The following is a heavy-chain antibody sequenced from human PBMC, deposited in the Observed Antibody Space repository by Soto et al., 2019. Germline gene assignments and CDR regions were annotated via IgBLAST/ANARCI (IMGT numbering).Heavy chain of an antibody. Sequence: QVQLVQYGAEVQKPGASVQVSCKASGYTFNGYNIHWVRQAPGQGLEWMGWINPNSGGTDYAQKFQGRVTMTGDTSISTAYMEMSSLTSDDTALYYCARDYYYGAVSYCGYWGQGTLVTVSS. D-gene: IGHD3-10*01. CDR1: GYTFNGYN. J-gene: IGHJ4*02. V-gene: IGHV1-2*02. CDR3: ARDYYYGAVSYCGY. CDR2: INPNSGGT.